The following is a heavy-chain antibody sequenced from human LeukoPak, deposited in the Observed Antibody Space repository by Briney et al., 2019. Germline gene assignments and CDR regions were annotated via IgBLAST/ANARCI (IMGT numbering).Heavy chain of an antibody. V-gene: IGHV4-39*01. CDR2: IYYSGST. D-gene: IGHD6-19*01. Sequence: SETLSLTCTVSGGSISSSSYYWGWIRQPPGKGLEWIGSIYYSGSTYYNPSLKSRVTVSVDTSKNQFSLKLSSVTAADTAVYYCAVRKWLVLFHWGQGTLVTVSS. CDR1: GGSISSSSYY. CDR3: AVRKWLVLFH. J-gene: IGHJ4*02.